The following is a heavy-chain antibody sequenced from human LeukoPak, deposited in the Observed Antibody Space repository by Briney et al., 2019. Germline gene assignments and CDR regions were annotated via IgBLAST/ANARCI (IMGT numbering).Heavy chain of an antibody. CDR3: ARFPDSEPIDN. Sequence: TSETLSLTCVVSGGSFSGYYLTWFRQAPGKGLEWIGDINHSGGTSYNPSLKSRASVSLDTSKNQFSLYLTSVTAADTAVYLCARFPDSEPIDNWGQGTLVTVSS. CDR2: INHSGGT. J-gene: IGHJ4*02. D-gene: IGHD1-26*01. CDR1: GGSFSGYY. V-gene: IGHV4-34*01.